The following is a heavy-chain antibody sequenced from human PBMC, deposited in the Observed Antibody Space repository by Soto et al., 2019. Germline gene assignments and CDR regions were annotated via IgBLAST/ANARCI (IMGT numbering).Heavy chain of an antibody. CDR1: CGSFSGYY. D-gene: IGHD1-1*01. CDR3: VRYNRQGGYYFDF. CDR2: INHSGST. J-gene: IGHJ4*02. Sequence: PSETLSLTCAVYCGSFSGYYWSWIRQPPGKGLEWIGEINHSGSTNYNPSLKSRVTMSVDTSKNQFSLKLSSVTAADTAVYYCVRYNRQGGYYFDFWGQGLLVTVSS. V-gene: IGHV4-34*01.